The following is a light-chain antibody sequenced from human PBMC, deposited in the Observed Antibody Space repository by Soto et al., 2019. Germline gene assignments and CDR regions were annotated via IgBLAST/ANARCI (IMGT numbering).Light chain of an antibody. J-gene: IGKJ2*01. CDR3: QQANSFPYT. Sequence: DIQMTQSPSSVSASVGDSVTITCRASQDISNWLAWYQQKPGKAPKLLIYSASTLHSGVSSRFSGSGSGTDFPLTISSLQPEDFATYYCQQANSFPYTFGQGTKLEIK. CDR2: SAS. V-gene: IGKV1-12*01. CDR1: QDISNW.